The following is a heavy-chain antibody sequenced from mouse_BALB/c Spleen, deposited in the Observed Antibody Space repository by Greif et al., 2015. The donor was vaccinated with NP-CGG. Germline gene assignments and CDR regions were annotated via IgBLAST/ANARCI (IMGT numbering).Heavy chain of an antibody. V-gene: IGHV1-80*01. CDR1: GYAFSSYW. CDR2: IYPGDGDT. Sequence: LVESGAELVRPGSSVKISCKASGYAFSSYWMNWVKQRPGQGLEWIGQIYPGDGDTNYNGKFKGKATLTADKSSSTAYNQLKRQTSEDSQIYCSPRDDHRTQPSHDSDTGTPVTVSS. D-gene: IGHD2-12*01. CDR3: PRDDHRTQPSHD. J-gene: IGHJ1*03.